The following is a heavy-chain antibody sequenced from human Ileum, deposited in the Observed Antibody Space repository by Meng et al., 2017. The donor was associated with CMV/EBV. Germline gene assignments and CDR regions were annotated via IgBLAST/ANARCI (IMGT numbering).Heavy chain of an antibody. CDR2: INTNTGNP. J-gene: IGHJ4*02. D-gene: IGHD6-13*01. Sequence: KTSGYSYMPYGINWVREAPGQRLEWMGWINTNTGNPTYAQDFTGHFVFSLDTSVSTAYLQISDLRAEDTAVYYCTRGAGAHSSKFDYWGQGTLVTVSS. V-gene: IGHV7-4-1*02. CDR1: GYSYMPYG. CDR3: TRGAGAHSSKFDY.